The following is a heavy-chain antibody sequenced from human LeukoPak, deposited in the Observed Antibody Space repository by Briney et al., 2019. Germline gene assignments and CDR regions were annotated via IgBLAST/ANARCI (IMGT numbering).Heavy chain of an antibody. CDR3: ARVYSSSNWFDP. CDR1: GFTVSSNY. Sequence: PGGSLRLSCAASGFTVSSNYMSWVRQAPGKGLEWVSVIYSGGSTYYADSVKGRFTISRDNSKNTLYLQMNSLRAEDTAVYYCARVYSSSNWFDPWGQGTLVTVSS. V-gene: IGHV3-66*01. CDR2: IYSGGST. D-gene: IGHD6-6*01. J-gene: IGHJ5*02.